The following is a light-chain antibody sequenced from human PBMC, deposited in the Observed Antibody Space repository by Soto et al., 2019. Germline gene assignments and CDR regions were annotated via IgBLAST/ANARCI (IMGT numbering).Light chain of an antibody. CDR1: QSVNSIY. CDR3: QQYGGSPRT. J-gene: IGKJ1*01. V-gene: IGKV3-20*01. CDR2: GAS. Sequence: EIVLTHSPGTLSLSPGERGTLSCSASQSVNSIYLAWYQQKPGQAPRLLIYGASSRATGIPDRFSGSGSGTDFTLTISRLEPEDFALYYCQQYGGSPRTFGQGTKVDI.